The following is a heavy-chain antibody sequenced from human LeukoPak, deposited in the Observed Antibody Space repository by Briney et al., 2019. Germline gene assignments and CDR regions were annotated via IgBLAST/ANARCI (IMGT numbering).Heavy chain of an antibody. D-gene: IGHD4-11*01. CDR1: GGSISSHY. CDR3: AGRTTVTAEMNYYYYYMDV. V-gene: IGHV4-59*11. Sequence: PSETLSLTCTVSGGSISSHYWSWIRQPPGKGLEWIGYIYYSGSTNYNPSLKSRVTISVDTSKNQFSPKLSSVTAADTAVYYCAGRTTVTAEMNYYYYYMDVWGKGTTVTVSS. CDR2: IYYSGST. J-gene: IGHJ6*03.